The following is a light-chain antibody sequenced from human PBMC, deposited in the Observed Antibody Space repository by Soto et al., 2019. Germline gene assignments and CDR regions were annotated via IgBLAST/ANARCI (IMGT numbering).Light chain of an antibody. CDR3: QSYDSSPR. V-gene: IGLV6-57*01. Sequence: NFMLTQPHSVSESPGKTVTISCTRSSGSIASNYVQWYQQRPGSSPTTVIYEDNQRPSGVPDRFSGSIDSSSNSASLTISGLKTEDEADYYCQSYDSSPRFGGGTKLTVL. CDR2: EDN. CDR1: SGSIASNY. J-gene: IGLJ3*02.